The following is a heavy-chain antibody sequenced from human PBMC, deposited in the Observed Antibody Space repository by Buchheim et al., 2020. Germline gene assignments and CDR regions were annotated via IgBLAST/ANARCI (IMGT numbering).Heavy chain of an antibody. CDR2: MLYDGSEA. V-gene: IGHV3-30*04. J-gene: IGHJ4*02. CDR1: GFTFSSCA. Sequence: QVQLVESGGGVVQPGMSLRLSCAASGFTFSSCAMHWVRQAPGKGLEWVAVMLYDGSEAYFADSVRGRFTISRDNSRDTLYLQMNSLRPKDTGVYYCTKDPTNGKSNRRQDPAFDYWGQGT. CDR3: TKDPTNGKSNRRQDPAFDY. D-gene: IGHD2-8*01.